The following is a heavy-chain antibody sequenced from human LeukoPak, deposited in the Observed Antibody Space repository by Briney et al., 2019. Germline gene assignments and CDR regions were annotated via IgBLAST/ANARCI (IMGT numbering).Heavy chain of an antibody. CDR1: GNSFTNYW. V-gene: IGHV5-51*01. J-gene: IGHJ4*02. CDR2: IYPGDSDT. Sequence: GESLKISCKGSGNSFTNYWIGWVRQLPGKGLEWMGIIYPGDSDTRYSPSFQGQVTISVDKSISTAYLQWSSLKASDTAMYYCARREPSGYLDYWGQGTLVTVSS. CDR3: ARREPSGYLDY. D-gene: IGHD2-15*01.